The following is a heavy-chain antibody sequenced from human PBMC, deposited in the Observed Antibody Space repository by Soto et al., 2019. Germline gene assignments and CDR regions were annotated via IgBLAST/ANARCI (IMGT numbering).Heavy chain of an antibody. CDR1: GGSISSYY. Sequence: SETLSLTCTVSGGSISSYYWSWIRQPPGKGLEWIGYIYYSGSTNYNPSLKSRVTISADRSTNTAFLHLRSLEASDTATYFCARQVSSKHYFYAADVWGQGTTVTVYS. CDR3: ARQVSSKHYFYAADV. V-gene: IGHV4-59*08. D-gene: IGHD1-20*01. J-gene: IGHJ6*02. CDR2: IYYSGST.